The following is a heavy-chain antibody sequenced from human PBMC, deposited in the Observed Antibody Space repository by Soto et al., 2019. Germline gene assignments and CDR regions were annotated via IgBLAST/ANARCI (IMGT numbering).Heavy chain of an antibody. J-gene: IGHJ4*02. V-gene: IGHV4-59*01. CDR1: GGSISGYY. CDR2: IYYST. Sequence: PSETLSLTCTVSGGSISGYYWSWIRQPPGKGLEWIGYIYYSTNYNPSLKSRVTISVDTSKNQLSLKLTSVTAADTAVYYCARKSPVAGGFDYWGQGPLVTVS. D-gene: IGHD6-19*01. CDR3: ARKSPVAGGFDY.